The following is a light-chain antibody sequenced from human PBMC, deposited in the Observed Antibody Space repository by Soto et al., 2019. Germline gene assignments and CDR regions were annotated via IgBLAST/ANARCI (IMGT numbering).Light chain of an antibody. Sequence: DIQMTQSPSTLSASVGDGVTITCRASQRISTWLAWYQQKPGKAPKLLISDASSLETGVPSRFSGSGSGTEFTLTISSLQSEDFAVYYCQQYNNWPLTFGQGTRLEI. J-gene: IGKJ5*01. CDR1: QRISTW. V-gene: IGKV1-5*01. CDR3: QQYNNWPLT. CDR2: DAS.